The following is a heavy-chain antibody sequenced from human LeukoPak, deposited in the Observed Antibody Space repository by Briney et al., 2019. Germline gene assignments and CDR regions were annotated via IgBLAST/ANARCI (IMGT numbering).Heavy chain of an antibody. D-gene: IGHD6-19*01. CDR3: ARILDSAWGELGY. CDR2: MSGSGGMT. V-gene: IGHV3-23*01. CDR1: GFTFSSFA. Sequence: PGGSLRLSCAASGFTFSSFAMSWVRQAPGEGLEWVSAMSGSGGMTYSADSVKGRFTISRDNSKDTLYLQMNSLRAEDTAVYYCARILDSAWGELGYWGQGTLVTVSS. J-gene: IGHJ4*02.